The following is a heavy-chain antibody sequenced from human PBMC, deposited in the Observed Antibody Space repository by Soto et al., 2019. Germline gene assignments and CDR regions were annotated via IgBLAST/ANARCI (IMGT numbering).Heavy chain of an antibody. CDR1: GYTLTELS. V-gene: IGHV1-24*01. Sequence: GASVKVSCKVSGYTLTELSMHWVRQAPGKGLEWMGGFDPEDGETIYAQKFQGRVTMTEDTSTDTAYMELSSLRSEDTAVYYCATVITMIVVVKTYNWFDPWGQGTRVTVSS. J-gene: IGHJ5*02. D-gene: IGHD3-22*01. CDR2: FDPEDGET. CDR3: ATVITMIVVVKTYNWFDP.